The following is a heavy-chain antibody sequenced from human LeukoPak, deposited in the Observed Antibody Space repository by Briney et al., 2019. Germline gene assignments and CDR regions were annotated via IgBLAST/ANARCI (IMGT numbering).Heavy chain of an antibody. CDR2: INHSGST. V-gene: IGHV4-34*01. Sequence: PSETLSLTCAVYGGSFSGYYWSWIRQRPGKGLEWIGEINHSGSTNYNPSLKSRVTISVDTSKNQFSLKLSSVTAADTAVYYCARAGIAAARDYWGQGTLVTVSP. CDR1: GGSFSGYY. CDR3: ARAGIAAARDY. D-gene: IGHD6-13*01. J-gene: IGHJ4*02.